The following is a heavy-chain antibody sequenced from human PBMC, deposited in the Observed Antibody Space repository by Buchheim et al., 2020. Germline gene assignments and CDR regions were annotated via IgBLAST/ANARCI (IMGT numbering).Heavy chain of an antibody. V-gene: IGHV3-7*03. J-gene: IGHJ5*02. CDR3: ARGGKIAVTTAAS. D-gene: IGHD6-19*01. Sequence: QLVESGGGLVQPGVSLRLSCAASGFTFSNYWMSWVRQAPGKGLEWVANIKSDGSEKYYVDSVKGRFPISRDTAKKHLYLQMNSLGDEDTAVYYCARGGKIAVTTAASWGRGTL. CDR1: GFTFSNYW. CDR2: IKSDGSEK.